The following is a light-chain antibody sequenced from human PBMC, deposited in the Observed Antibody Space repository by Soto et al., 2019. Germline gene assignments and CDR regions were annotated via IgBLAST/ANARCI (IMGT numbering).Light chain of an antibody. CDR1: QSVSSY. CDR3: QQRSNWPPIT. V-gene: IGKV3-11*01. CDR2: DAS. Sequence: EIVLTQSPATLSLSPGERATLACRASQSVSSYLAWYQQKPGQAPRLLIYDASNRATAIPARFSGSGSGTDFTLTSSSLEPEDFAVYYCQQRSNWPPITFGQGTRLEIK. J-gene: IGKJ5*01.